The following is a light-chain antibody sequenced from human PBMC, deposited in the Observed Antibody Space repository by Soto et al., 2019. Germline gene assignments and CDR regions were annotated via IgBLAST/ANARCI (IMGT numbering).Light chain of an antibody. J-gene: IGKJ5*01. CDR1: QGISNE. CDR3: QQYDNLIT. Sequence: IQMTQSPSSLSATVGDRVTITCRASQGISNELGWYQQRPGKAPKVLIYGASNLETGVPSRFSGSGSGTDFTFTISSLQPEDIATYYCQQYDNLITFGQGTRLEIK. CDR2: GAS. V-gene: IGKV1-33*01.